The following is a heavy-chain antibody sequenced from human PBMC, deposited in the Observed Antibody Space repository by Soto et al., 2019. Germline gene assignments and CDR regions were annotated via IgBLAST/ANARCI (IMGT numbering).Heavy chain of an antibody. D-gene: IGHD6-19*01. CDR1: GGTFSSYA. Sequence: ASVTVSCQASGGTFSSYAISWVRQAPGQGLEWMGGIIPIFGTANYAQKFQGRVTITADESTSTAYMELSSLRSEDTAVYYCARGASRAVAGTFDYWGQGTLVTVSS. CDR2: IIPIFGTA. V-gene: IGHV1-69*13. CDR3: ARGASRAVAGTFDY. J-gene: IGHJ4*02.